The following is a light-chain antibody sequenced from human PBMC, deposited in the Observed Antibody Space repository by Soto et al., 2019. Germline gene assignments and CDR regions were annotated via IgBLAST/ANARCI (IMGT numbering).Light chain of an antibody. CDR1: NSVVVGYRS. V-gene: IGLV2-11*01. Sequence: QSALAQLRSVSGAPGQSVTITCTGTNSVVVGYRSLSCYQRPPDPAPTLIISDVDKRPSGVPAPFSVSKSPSTASLTISGLPALDETDFYCCSYSCMYTDVFGPGTKGPVL. J-gene: IGLJ1*01. CDR2: DVD. CDR3: CSYSCMYTDV.